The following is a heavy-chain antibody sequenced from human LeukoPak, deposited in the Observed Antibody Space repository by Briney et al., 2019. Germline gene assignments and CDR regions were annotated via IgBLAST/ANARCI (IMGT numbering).Heavy chain of an antibody. CDR3: ARGTYYDFWSGYRYYGMDV. D-gene: IGHD3-3*01. Sequence: ASVKVSCKVSGYTLTELSMHWVRQAPGKGLEWMGGFDPEDGETIYAQKFQGRVTMTEDTSTDTAYMELSSLRSEDTAVYYCARGTYYDFWSGYRYYGMDVWGQGTTVTVSS. CDR1: GYTLTELS. CDR2: FDPEDGET. J-gene: IGHJ6*02. V-gene: IGHV1-24*01.